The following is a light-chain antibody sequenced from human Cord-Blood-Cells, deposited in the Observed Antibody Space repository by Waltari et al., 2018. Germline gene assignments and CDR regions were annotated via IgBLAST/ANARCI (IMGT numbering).Light chain of an antibody. J-gene: IGLJ2*01. Sequence: QSVLTQPPSASGTPGQRVTISCSGISSNIGSNYVYWYQQLPGTAPKLLIYRNKRRPSGVPARFAGSKSGTSAALAISGLRAEDEADYYCAAWDDSLRVCGGGTKLTVL. V-gene: IGLV1-47*01. CDR3: AAWDDSLRV. CDR1: SSNIGSNY. CDR2: RNK.